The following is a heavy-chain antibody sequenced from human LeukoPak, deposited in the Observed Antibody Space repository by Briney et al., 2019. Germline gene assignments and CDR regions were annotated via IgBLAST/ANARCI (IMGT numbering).Heavy chain of an antibody. CDR2: ISSNGDST. CDR3: ARDFSVERWLQLGPWAFDI. V-gene: IGHV3-64*01. CDR1: GFTFSKYA. Sequence: GGSLRLSCAASGFTFSKYAMHWVRQAPGKGLEYASAISSNGDSTYYANSVQGRFTISRDNSKNSLYLQMNSLRAEDTAVYYCARDFSVERWLQLGPWAFDIWGQGTMVTVSS. D-gene: IGHD5-24*01. J-gene: IGHJ3*02.